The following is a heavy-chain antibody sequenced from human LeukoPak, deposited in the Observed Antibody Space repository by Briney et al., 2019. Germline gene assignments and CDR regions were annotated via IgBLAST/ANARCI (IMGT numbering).Heavy chain of an antibody. V-gene: IGHV4-39*07. Sequence: SETLSVTCTVSGGSIISSSYYWGWIRRPPGKGLEWIGSIYYSGSTYYNPSLKSRVTISVDTSKNQFSLKLSSVTAADTAVYYCAREYMDVWGKGTTVTVSS. CDR3: AREYMDV. J-gene: IGHJ6*03. CDR1: GGSIISSSYY. CDR2: IYYSGST.